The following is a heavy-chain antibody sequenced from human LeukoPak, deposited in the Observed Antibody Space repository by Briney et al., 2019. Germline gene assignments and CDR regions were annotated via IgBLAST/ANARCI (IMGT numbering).Heavy chain of an antibody. CDR3: ARDGDYDILIGVNWFDT. Sequence: GGSLRLSSAASVFSFSGYTINRVRQAPGKGLEWVSSISGGSSYIYYADSVKGRFTISRHNANNSLYLQIDSLRAEDTAVYYCARDGDYDILIGVNWFDTWGQGTLVTVSS. CDR1: VFSFSGYT. J-gene: IGHJ5*02. CDR2: ISGGSSYI. D-gene: IGHD3-9*01. V-gene: IGHV3-21*01.